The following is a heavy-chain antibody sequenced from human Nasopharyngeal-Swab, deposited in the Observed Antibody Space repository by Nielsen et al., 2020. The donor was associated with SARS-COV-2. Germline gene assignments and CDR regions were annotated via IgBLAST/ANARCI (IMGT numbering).Heavy chain of an antibody. CDR1: GFTFSSYA. V-gene: IGHV3-30-3*01. Sequence: GGSLRLSCAASGFTFSSYAMHWVRQATGKGLEWVAAISYDGSKKYYADSVKGRFTISRDNSKSTLYLQMNSLRAEDTAVYYCARDQGSSWYTYYYYYGMDVCGQGTTVTVSS. CDR3: ARDQGSSWYTYYYYYGMDV. CDR2: ISYDGSKK. D-gene: IGHD6-13*01. J-gene: IGHJ6*02.